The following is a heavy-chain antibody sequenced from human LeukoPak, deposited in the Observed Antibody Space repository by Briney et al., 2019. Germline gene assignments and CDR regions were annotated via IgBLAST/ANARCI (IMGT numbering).Heavy chain of an antibody. Sequence: SETLSLTCAVYGGSFSGYYWSWIRKPPGKGLEWIGEINHSGSTNYNPSLKSRVTISVDTSKNQFSLKLSSVTAADTAMYYCARGREVAAAGQAAYYYYGMDVWGQGTTVTVSS. J-gene: IGHJ6*02. CDR1: GGSFSGYY. CDR2: INHSGST. D-gene: IGHD6-13*01. V-gene: IGHV4-34*01. CDR3: ARGREVAAAGQAAYYYYGMDV.